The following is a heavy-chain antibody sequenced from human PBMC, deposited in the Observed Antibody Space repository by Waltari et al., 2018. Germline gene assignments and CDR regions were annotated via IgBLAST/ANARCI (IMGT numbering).Heavy chain of an antibody. CDR2: ISPYNGNT. J-gene: IGHJ4*02. D-gene: IGHD5-18*01. CDR1: GYNFPKYG. Sequence: QIHLVQSGREVKKPGASVKVSCKTSGYNFPKYGITWGRQAPGQGLEWVGWISPYNGNTNYAQKLQGRLTLTTDTSATTVYMELRSLTTDDTAMYYCARDESIQIPLDHWGQGTLVIVSA. V-gene: IGHV1-18*01. CDR3: ARDESIQIPLDH.